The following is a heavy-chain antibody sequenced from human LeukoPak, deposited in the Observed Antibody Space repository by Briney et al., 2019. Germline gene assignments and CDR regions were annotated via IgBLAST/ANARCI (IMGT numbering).Heavy chain of an antibody. V-gene: IGHV3-23*01. J-gene: IGHJ4*02. D-gene: IGHD3-22*01. Sequence: GGSLRLSCAASGFTFSSYAMSWVRQAPGKGLEWVSAISGSGGSTYYADSVKGRFTISRDNSKNTLYLQMNSLRAEDTAVYYCAKSWATYYYDSSGYYYQPFFDYWGQGTLVTVSS. CDR1: GFTFSSYA. CDR2: ISGSGGST. CDR3: AKSWATYYYDSSGYYYQPFFDY.